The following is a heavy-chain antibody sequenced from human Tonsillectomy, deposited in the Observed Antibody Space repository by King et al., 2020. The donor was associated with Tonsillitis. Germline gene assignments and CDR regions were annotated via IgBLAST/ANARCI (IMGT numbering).Heavy chain of an antibody. CDR2: ISSSGSTI. CDR1: GFTFSSYE. Sequence: VQLVESGGGLVQPGGSLRLSCAASGFTFSSYEMNWVRQAPGKGLEWCSYISSSGSTIYYADSVKGRFTISRDNAKNSLYLQMNSLRAEDTAVYYCARPTDYYGSGSYYNYFDYWGQGTLVTVSS. D-gene: IGHD3-10*01. J-gene: IGHJ4*02. V-gene: IGHV3-48*03. CDR3: ARPTDYYGSGSYYNYFDY.